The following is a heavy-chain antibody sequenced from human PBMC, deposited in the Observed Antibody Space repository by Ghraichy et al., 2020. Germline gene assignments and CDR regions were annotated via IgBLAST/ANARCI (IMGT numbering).Heavy chain of an antibody. V-gene: IGHV3-7*03. CDR1: EFTFSRFW. CDR2: IKQDGSEK. D-gene: IGHD3-3*01. CDR3: ARGGDLEWLHNWYFDL. Sequence: GGSLRLSCAASEFTFSRFWMSWVRQAPGKGLEWVANIKQDGSEKYYVDSVKGRFTISRDNAKNSLYLQMNSLRAEDTAVYYCARGGDLEWLHNWYFDLWGRGTLVTVSS. J-gene: IGHJ2*01.